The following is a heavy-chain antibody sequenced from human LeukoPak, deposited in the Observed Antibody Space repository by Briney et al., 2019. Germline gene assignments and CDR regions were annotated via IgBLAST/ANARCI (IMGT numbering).Heavy chain of an antibody. D-gene: IGHD2-15*01. J-gene: IGHJ4*02. CDR3: AREDCSGGSCYGGFDY. CDR2: TYYRSKWYN. CDR1: GDSVSSNSAA. Sequence: SQTLSLTCALSGDSVSSNSAAWNWIRQSPSRGLEWLGRTYYRSKWYNDYAVSVKSRITINPDTPKNQFSLQLNSVTPEDTAVYYCAREDCSGGSCYGGFDYWGQGTLVTVSS. V-gene: IGHV6-1*01.